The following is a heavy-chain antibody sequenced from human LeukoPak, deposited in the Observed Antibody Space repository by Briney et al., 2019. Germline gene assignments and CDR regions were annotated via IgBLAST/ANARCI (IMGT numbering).Heavy chain of an antibody. D-gene: IGHD3-16*01. CDR1: GGSISSSSYY. V-gene: IGHV4-39*01. Sequence: SETLSLTCTVSGGSISSSSYYWGWIRQPPGKGLEWIGSIYYSGSTYYNPSLKSRVTISVDTSKNQFSLKLSSVTAADTAVCYCARSSGGGSGTKNPGPYYFDYWGQGTLVTVSS. J-gene: IGHJ4*02. CDR2: IYYSGST. CDR3: ARSSGGGSGTKNPGPYYFDY.